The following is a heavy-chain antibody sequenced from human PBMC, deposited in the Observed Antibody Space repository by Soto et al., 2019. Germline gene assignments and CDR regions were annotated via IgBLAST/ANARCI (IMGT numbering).Heavy chain of an antibody. D-gene: IGHD3-22*01. V-gene: IGHV5-51*01. J-gene: IGHJ5*02. Sequence: GESLKISCRTSGYKFTSSWIAWVRQKPGKGLEWMGIIFPSDSDTRYSPSFQGQVTISADRSTSTVFLQWASLKASDTAVYFCARKDKSGYFNWFDPWGQRTLVTVSS. CDR3: ARKDKSGYFNWFDP. CDR2: IFPSDSDT. CDR1: GYKFTSSW.